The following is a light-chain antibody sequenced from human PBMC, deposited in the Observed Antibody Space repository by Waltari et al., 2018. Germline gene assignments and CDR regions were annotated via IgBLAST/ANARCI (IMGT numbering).Light chain of an antibody. V-gene: IGKV1-5*03. J-gene: IGKJ2*01. CDR2: MAS. CDR3: QQYSSFST. CDR1: QSVGTW. Sequence: DIQITQSPSTLSASVGDRVAISCRASQSVGTWLAWYQQKPGKAPKLLIYMASSLESGVPSRFSGSGSGREFTLTISSLHPDDFATYSCQQYSSFSTFGQGTKVDI.